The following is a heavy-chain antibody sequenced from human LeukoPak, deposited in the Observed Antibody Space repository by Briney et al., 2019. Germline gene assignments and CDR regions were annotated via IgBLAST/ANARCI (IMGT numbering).Heavy chain of an antibody. V-gene: IGHV3-23*01. D-gene: IGHD4-11*01. CDR2: ISGSGGSA. CDR3: AKGDYSRGFDP. CDR1: GFTFSSYA. Sequence: GGSLRFSCAASGFTFSSYAMSWVRQAPGKGLEWVSAISGSGGSAYYADSVKGRFTISRDNSKNTLYLQMNSLRAEDTAVYYCAKGDYSRGFDPWGQGTLVTVSS. J-gene: IGHJ5*02.